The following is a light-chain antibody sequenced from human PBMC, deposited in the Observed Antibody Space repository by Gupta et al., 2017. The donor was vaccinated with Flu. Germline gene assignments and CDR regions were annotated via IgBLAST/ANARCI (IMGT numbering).Light chain of an antibody. Sequence: QSVLTQPPSVSAAPGQKVTISCSGSTSNIGNNYVSWYQQLPGTAPKLLIYENNKRPSGIPDRFSGSKSGTSATLAITGLQTGDEADYYCATWDRSLSAGVFGGGTKLTVL. J-gene: IGLJ2*01. CDR3: ATWDRSLSAGV. CDR1: TSNIGNNY. CDR2: ENN. V-gene: IGLV1-51*02.